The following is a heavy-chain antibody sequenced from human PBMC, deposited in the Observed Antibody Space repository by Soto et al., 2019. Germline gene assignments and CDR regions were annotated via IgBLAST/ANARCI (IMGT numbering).Heavy chain of an antibody. D-gene: IGHD1-26*01. J-gene: IGHJ6*02. V-gene: IGHV3-23*01. Sequence: EVQLLESGGGLVQPGGSLRLSCAASGFTFSSYAMSWVRQAPGKGLEWVSTISGSGGNAYYADSVKGRFSISRDNSKNTLRLQMNSLRADDTAVYYCAKDGASGSYPPYYFFVMVVWGQGTTVTVSS. CDR3: AKDGASGSYPPYYFFVMVV. CDR2: ISGSGGNA. CDR1: GFTFSSYA.